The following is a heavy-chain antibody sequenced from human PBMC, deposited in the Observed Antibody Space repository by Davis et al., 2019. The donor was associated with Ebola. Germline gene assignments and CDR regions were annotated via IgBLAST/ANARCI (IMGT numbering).Heavy chain of an antibody. CDR2: IIPIFGTA. CDR3: ARRGSGWNYYFDY. V-gene: IGHV1-69*13. J-gene: IGHJ4*02. Sequence: SVQVSCKASGGIFSSYPISWVRQAPGQGLEWMGGIIPIFGTANYAQKLQGRVTITADESTSTAYMELSSLRTEDTAVYYCARRGSGWNYYFDYWGQGTLVTVSS. D-gene: IGHD6-19*01. CDR1: GGIFSSYP.